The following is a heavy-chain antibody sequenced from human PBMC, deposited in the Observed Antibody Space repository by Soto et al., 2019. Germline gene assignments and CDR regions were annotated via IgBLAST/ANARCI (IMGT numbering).Heavy chain of an antibody. CDR2: ISYDGSYK. V-gene: IGHV3-30-3*01. Sequence: QVQLVESGGDVVQNGRSRRLSCAGSRFTFTSCAMHWVRQAPGKGLEWLAVISYDGSYKFYADSVKGRFTISRDNSKNTLYLQMNSLRVEDTAVYYCAKDTGGWYGGSPGLFHFDSWGQGTLVTVSS. J-gene: IGHJ4*02. CDR1: RFTFTSCA. D-gene: IGHD6-19*01. CDR3: AKDTGGWYGGSPGLFHFDS.